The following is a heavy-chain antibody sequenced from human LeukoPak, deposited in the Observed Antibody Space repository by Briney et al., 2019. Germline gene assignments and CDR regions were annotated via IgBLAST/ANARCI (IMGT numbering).Heavy chain of an antibody. J-gene: IGHJ4*02. CDR3: SKWNGYGDY. CDR2: ISGGGANT. V-gene: IGHV3-23*01. CDR1: VVSFSNSG. Sequence: GGSLRLSRAASVVSFSNSGMSWVREAPAKGREWVAGISGGGANTHYADSVKGGFTISRDNPKNTLFLQMTRLRDEDTAIYSCSKWNGYGDYWGQGTLVTVSS. D-gene: IGHD1-1*01.